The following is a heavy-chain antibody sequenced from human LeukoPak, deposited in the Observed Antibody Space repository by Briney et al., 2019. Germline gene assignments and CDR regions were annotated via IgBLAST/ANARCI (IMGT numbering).Heavy chain of an antibody. CDR1: GGSISSSSYY. V-gene: IGHV4-39*01. D-gene: IGHD3-16*01. Sequence: SETLSLTCTVSGGSISSSSYYWGWIRQPPGKGLEWIGSIYYSGSTYYNPSLKSRVTISVDTSKNQFSLKLSSVTAADMAVYYCATSGEDYAFDIWGQGTMVTVSS. CDR3: ATSGEDYAFDI. CDR2: IYYSGST. J-gene: IGHJ3*02.